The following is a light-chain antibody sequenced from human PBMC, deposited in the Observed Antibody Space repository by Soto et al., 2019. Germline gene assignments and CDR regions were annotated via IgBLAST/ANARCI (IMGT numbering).Light chain of an antibody. CDR3: QQYGSSHALA. J-gene: IGKJ4*01. CDR1: QSVTSNY. Sequence: EIVLTQSPGTLSLSPGERATLSCGASQSVTSNYLAWYQQKPGQAPRLLIFGASTRATGIPDRFSGSGSGTDFTLTISRLEPEDFAVYYCQQYGSSHALAFGGGTKVDIK. V-gene: IGKV3-20*01. CDR2: GAS.